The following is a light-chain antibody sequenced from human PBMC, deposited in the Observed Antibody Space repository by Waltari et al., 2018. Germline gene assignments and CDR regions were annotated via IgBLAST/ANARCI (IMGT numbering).Light chain of an antibody. J-gene: IGLJ2*01. V-gene: IGLV2-8*01. CDR2: EVS. CDR1: SSDVGGYNY. Sequence: QSALTQPPSASGSPGQSVTISCTGTSSDVGGYNYVSWCQQHPGKAPKLVIYEVSKRPSGVPDRFSGSKSGNTASLTVSGLQAEDEADYYCSSYAGSNNVVFGGGTKLTVL. CDR3: SSYAGSNNVV.